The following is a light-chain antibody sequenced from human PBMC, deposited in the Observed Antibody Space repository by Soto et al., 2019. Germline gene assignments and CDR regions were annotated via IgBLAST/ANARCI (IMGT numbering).Light chain of an antibody. J-gene: IGLJ1*01. CDR3: SSYTSSSTLYV. V-gene: IGLV2-14*01. CDR2: DVS. Sequence: QSVLTQPAPVSGSPGQSITISCTGTSSDVGGYNYVSWYQQHPGKAPKLMIYDVSNRPSGVSNRFSGPKSGNTASLTISGLQAEDEADYYCSSYTSSSTLYVFGTGTKVTV. CDR1: SSDVGGYNY.